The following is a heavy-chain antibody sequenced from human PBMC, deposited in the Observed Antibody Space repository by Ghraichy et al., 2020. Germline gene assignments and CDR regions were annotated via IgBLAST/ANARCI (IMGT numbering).Heavy chain of an antibody. CDR3: ATRAVPNTGIPVHYFDY. CDR2: ISGGSDNT. V-gene: IGHV3-23*01. D-gene: IGHD3-10*01. CDR1: GFTFSSHA. J-gene: IGHJ4*02. Sequence: GGSLRLSCAASGFTFSSHAMTWVRQAPGKGLEWVSTISGGSDNTYYADSVKGRFTISRDTSKNTLYLQMNSLTVEDTAVYYCATRAVPNTGIPVHYFDYWGQGSLVTVSS.